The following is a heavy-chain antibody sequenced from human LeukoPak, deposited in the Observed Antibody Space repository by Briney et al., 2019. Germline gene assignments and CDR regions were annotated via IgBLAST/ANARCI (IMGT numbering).Heavy chain of an antibody. CDR3: ARAGGDYVWGSYRSNWFDP. Sequence: ASVKVSCKASGYTFTSYGISWVRQAPGQGLEWMGWISAYNGNTNYAQKLQGRVTMTTDTSTSTAYMELRSLRSGDTAVYYCARAGGDYVWGSYRSNWFDPWGQGTLVTVSS. CDR1: GYTFTSYG. V-gene: IGHV1-18*01. D-gene: IGHD3-16*02. CDR2: ISAYNGNT. J-gene: IGHJ5*02.